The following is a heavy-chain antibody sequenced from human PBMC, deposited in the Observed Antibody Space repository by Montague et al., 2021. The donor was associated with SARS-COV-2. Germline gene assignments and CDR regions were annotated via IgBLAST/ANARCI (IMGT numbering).Heavy chain of an antibody. V-gene: IGHV2-70*01. Sequence: PALVKPTQTLTLTCTFSGFSLSTSGMCVSWIRQPPGKALERLTLIDWDDDKYYSTSLKTRLTISKDTSKNQVVLTMTNMDLVDTATYYRARMRYYYYMDVWGKGTTVTVSS. J-gene: IGHJ6*03. CDR1: GFSLSTSGMC. CDR2: IDWDDDK. CDR3: ARMRYYYYMDV.